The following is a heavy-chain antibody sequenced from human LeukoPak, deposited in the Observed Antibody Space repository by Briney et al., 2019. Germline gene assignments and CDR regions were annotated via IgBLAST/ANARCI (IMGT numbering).Heavy chain of an antibody. CDR3: ARDLEGSSAD. V-gene: IGHV3-33*01. D-gene: IGHD2-2*01. Sequence: PGGSLRLSCAASGFTFSSYGMHWVRQVPGKGLEWVAVIWYDGSNKYYADSVKGRFTISRDNSKNTLYLQMNSLRAEDTAVYYCARDLEGSSADWGQGTLVTVSS. J-gene: IGHJ4*02. CDR1: GFTFSSYG. CDR2: IWYDGSNK.